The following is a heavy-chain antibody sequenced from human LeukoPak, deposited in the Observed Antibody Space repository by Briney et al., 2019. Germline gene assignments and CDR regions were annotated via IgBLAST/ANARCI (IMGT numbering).Heavy chain of an antibody. D-gene: IGHD5-24*01. CDR2: IYYSGST. CDR3: ARHSRNGYNYGDY. J-gene: IGHJ4*02. Sequence: SETLSLTCTVSGGSISGYYWSWIRQPPGKGLEWIGYIYYSGSTNYNPSLKSRVTISVDTSKNQFSLNLTSVTAADTAVYYCARHSRNGYNYGDYWGQGTLVTVSS. V-gene: IGHV4-59*01. CDR1: GGSISGYY.